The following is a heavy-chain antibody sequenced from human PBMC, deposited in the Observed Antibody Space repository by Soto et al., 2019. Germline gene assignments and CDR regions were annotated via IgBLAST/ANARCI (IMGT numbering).Heavy chain of an antibody. D-gene: IGHD2-2*01. CDR1: GYTFTSYD. V-gene: IGHV1-8*01. Sequence: ASVKVSCKASGYTFTSYDINWVRQATGQGLEWMGWMNPESRNTGYAQKFQGRVAMTRDTSISTAYMELTSLRSEDTAVYYCARFVRHQLPTIDFWGQGTLVTVSS. CDR2: MNPESRNT. J-gene: IGHJ4*02. CDR3: ARFVRHQLPTIDF.